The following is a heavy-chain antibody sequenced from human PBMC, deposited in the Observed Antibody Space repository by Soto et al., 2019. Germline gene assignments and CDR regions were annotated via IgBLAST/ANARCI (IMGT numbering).Heavy chain of an antibody. CDR3: AKPVYYYYYFMDV. V-gene: IGHV3-23*01. CDR1: GLTFSSYA. Sequence: EVQLLESGGGLVQPGGSLRLSCAASGLTFSSYAMSWVRQAPGKELEWVSGISGSGGSTFYADSVKGRFTISRDNSKKALYLHMISMRAADMAVYSCAKPVYYYYYFMDVWGKGTTVTVCS. CDR2: ISGSGGST. J-gene: IGHJ6*03.